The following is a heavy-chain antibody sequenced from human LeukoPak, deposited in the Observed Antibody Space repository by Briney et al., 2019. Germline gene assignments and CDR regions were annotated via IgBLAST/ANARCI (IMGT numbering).Heavy chain of an antibody. V-gene: IGHV5-51*01. J-gene: IGHJ4*02. CDR3: ARVRFQSGSTYYLDY. CDR2: IYPGGSDT. Sequence: GESLKISCKASGYNFDTYWIDWVRQMPGKGLEWMGIIYPGGSDTKYSPSFQGQVTISVDKSTSTAHLQWSSRKASDTAMYYCARVRFQSGSTYYLDYWGQGTLVTVSS. CDR1: GYNFDTYW. D-gene: IGHD1-26*01.